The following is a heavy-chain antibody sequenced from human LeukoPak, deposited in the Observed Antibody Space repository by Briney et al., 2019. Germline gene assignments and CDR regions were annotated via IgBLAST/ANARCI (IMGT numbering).Heavy chain of an antibody. CDR3: ARHKDYYYSYMDV. J-gene: IGHJ6*03. CDR1: GDSIDTYY. CDR2: IYYSGST. Sequence: SETLSLTCTVSGDSIDTYYWSWIRQPPGKGLEWIGTIYYSGSTYYNPSLTSRVTISVDTSKNQFSLKLSSVTAADTAVYYCARHKDYYYSYMDVWGKGTTVTISS. V-gene: IGHV4-39*01.